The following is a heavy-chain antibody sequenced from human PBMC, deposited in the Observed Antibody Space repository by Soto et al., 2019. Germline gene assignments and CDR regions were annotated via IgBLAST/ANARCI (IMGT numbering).Heavy chain of an antibody. D-gene: IGHD3-10*01. Sequence: QITLKESGPTLVKPTQTLTLTCSFSGFSLTNSGVGVGWIRQPPGKALEWLAFIYWDDEKHYRPSLQSRLTVTKDTAKDQVVLTMTNLAPVDTATYYCAHPRSITYYGGGGDFDYWGQGTLVIVSS. V-gene: IGHV2-5*02. CDR1: GFSLTNSGVG. CDR2: IYWDDEK. J-gene: IGHJ4*02. CDR3: AHPRSITYYGGGGDFDY.